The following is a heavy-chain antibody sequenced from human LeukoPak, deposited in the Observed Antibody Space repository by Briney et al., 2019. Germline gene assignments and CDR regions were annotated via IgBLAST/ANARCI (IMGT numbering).Heavy chain of an antibody. Sequence: PSETLSLTCTVSGDSISRGDYYWSWIRQPPGKGLEWIGYIYYSGSTFYNPSLKSRFTMSVDTSKNQFFLKLSSVTAADTAVYYCARDGNGGYGLLEYWGQGTLVTVSS. CDR3: ARDGNGGYGLLEY. CDR2: IYYSGST. D-gene: IGHD5-12*01. V-gene: IGHV4-30-4*01. J-gene: IGHJ4*02. CDR1: GDSISRGDYY.